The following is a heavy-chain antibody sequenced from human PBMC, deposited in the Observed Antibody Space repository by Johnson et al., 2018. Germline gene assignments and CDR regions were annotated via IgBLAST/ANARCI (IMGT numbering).Heavy chain of an antibody. CDR2: ISCHGSNK. CDR3: VRDRLGDNSGGRWYNWYFDL. D-gene: IGHD2-15*01. J-gene: IGHJ2*01. V-gene: IGHV3-30*03. Sequence: QVQLVESGGGVVQPGRSXRVSCEASGYTFTIGGLHWVRQAPGKGLDWVAVISCHGSNKYYADSVKGRFTTSRDNSKSTLYLQINSLRVDDTAVYYCVRDRLGDNSGGRWYNWYFDLWGRGTLVSVSS. CDR1: GYTFTIGG.